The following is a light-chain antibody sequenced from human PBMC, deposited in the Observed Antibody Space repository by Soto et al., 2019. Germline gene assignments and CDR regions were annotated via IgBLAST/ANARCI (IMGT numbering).Light chain of an antibody. CDR2: GAF. Sequence: DIQMTQSPSSLSASVGDRVSITCQASQYIDNHLAWYQQKAGKGPKLLIFGAFTLQSGVPSRFSGSGSGTDFTLTISSLQPEDVATYYCQTYDKAPWTFGPGTKV. CDR3: QTYDKAPWT. CDR1: QYIDNH. J-gene: IGKJ1*01. V-gene: IGKV1-27*01.